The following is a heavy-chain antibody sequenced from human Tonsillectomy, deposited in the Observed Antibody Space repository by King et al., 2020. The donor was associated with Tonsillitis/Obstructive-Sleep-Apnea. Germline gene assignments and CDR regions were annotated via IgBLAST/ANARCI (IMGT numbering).Heavy chain of an antibody. Sequence: VQLVESGGGLVQPGGSLRLSCAASGFTFSSYDMHWVRQATGKGLEWVSAIGTAGDTYYPGSVKGRFTISRENAKNPLYLQMNSLRAGDTAVYYCARGNYRWEVGAPPDYWGQGTLVTVSS. V-gene: IGHV3-13*04. CDR1: GFTFSSYD. CDR3: ARGNYRWEVGAPPDY. J-gene: IGHJ4*02. CDR2: IGTAGDT. D-gene: IGHD1-26*01.